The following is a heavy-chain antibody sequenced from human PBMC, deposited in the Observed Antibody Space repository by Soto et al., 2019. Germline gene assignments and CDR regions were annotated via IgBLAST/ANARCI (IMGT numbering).Heavy chain of an antibody. CDR3: IRASGVAGTGEYF. CDR2: ISGGGGT. D-gene: IGHD6-19*01. J-gene: IGHJ4*02. V-gene: IGHV3-74*02. CDR1: GFDFSTYW. Sequence: EVQLVESGGRLVQAGGSLRLSCAASGFDFSTYWMHWVRQAPGKGLVWVSRISGGGGTTYADSVEGRFTISRDNANNIVYLQMNSLTEEDTAMYYCIRASGVAGTGEYFWGQGTLVTVSS.